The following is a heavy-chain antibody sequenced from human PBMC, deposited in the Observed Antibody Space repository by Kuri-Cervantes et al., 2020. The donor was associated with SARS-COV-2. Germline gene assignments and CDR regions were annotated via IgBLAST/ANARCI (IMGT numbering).Heavy chain of an antibody. J-gene: IGHJ4*02. Sequence: ASVKVSCKASGYTFTGYYMHWVLQAPGQGLEWMGWINPNSGGTNYAQKFQGRVTMTRDTSISTAYMELSRLRSDDTAVYYCARPMYSGSYYGGWGTFDYWGQGTLVTVSS. CDR1: GYTFTGYY. CDR2: INPNSGGT. CDR3: ARPMYSGSYYGGWGTFDY. V-gene: IGHV1-2*02. D-gene: IGHD1-26*01.